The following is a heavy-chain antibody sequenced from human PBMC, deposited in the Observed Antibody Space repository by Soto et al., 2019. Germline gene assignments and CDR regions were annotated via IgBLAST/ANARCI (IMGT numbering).Heavy chain of an antibody. V-gene: IGHV3-23*01. J-gene: IGHJ4*02. CDR2: ISGSGGST. CDR1: GFTFSSYA. Sequence: GSLRLSCAASGFTFSSYAMSWVRQAPGKGLEWVSAISGSGGSTYYADSVKGRFTISRDNSKNTLYLQMNSLRAEDTALYYCVQAQNWDAGDVSFDSWGQGTRVTVSS. D-gene: IGHD1-1*01. CDR3: VQAQNWDAGDVSFDS.